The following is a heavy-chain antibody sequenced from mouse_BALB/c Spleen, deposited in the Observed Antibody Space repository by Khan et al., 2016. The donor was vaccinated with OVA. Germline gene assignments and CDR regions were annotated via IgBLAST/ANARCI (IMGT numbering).Heavy chain of an antibody. Sequence: EVQLQESGPGLVKPSQSLSLTCTVTGSSITSNYAWNWIRQFPGNKLEWMGYISYSGTTSYNPSLKSRISITRDTSKNQFFLQLNSVTTEDTATYYWARGNYYGYAMDYWGQGTSVTVSS. CDR3: ARGNYYGYAMDY. D-gene: IGHD1-1*01. V-gene: IGHV3-2*02. J-gene: IGHJ4*01. CDR1: GSSITSNYA. CDR2: ISYSGTT.